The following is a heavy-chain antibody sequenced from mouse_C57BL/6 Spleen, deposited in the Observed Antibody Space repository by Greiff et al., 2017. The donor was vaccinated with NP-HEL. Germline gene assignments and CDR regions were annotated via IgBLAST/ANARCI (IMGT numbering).Heavy chain of an antibody. CDR2: IYPGSGST. D-gene: IGHD2-3*01. Sequence: QVQLQQPGAELVKPGASVKMSCKASGYTFTSYWITWVKQRPGQGLEWIGDIYPGSGSTNYNEKFKSKATLTVDTSSSTAYMQLSSLTSEDSAVYYCARNGYYDWYFDVWGTGTTVTVSS. V-gene: IGHV1-55*01. J-gene: IGHJ1*03. CDR1: GYTFTSYW. CDR3: ARNGYYDWYFDV.